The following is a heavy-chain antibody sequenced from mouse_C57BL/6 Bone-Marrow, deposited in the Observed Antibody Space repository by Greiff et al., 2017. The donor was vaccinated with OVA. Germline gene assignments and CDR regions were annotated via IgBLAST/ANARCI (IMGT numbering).Heavy chain of an antibody. CDR1: GFTFSDYG. D-gene: IGHD1-1*01. V-gene: IGHV5-15*01. J-gene: IGHJ2*01. Sequence: EVKLMESGGGLVQPGGSLKLSCAASGFTFSDYGMAWVRQAPRKGPEWVAFISNLAYSLYYADTVTGRFTISRENAKNTLYLAMSSLRSEDTAMYYCAREGVYGSRYFDYWGQGTTLTVSS. CDR2: ISNLAYSL. CDR3: AREGVYGSRYFDY.